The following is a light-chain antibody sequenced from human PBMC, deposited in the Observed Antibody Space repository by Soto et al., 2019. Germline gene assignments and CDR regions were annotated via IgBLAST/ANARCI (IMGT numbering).Light chain of an antibody. V-gene: IGKV3D-15*01. CDR2: DIF. J-gene: IGKJ4*01. CDR1: QSSGSNF. CDR3: QQYNSWPLT. Sequence: EIVLTQSPGTLSLSPGERATISCKTSQSSGSNFLAWYQQKPGQAPRLVIYDIFTRATGVPTRISGSGSGTEFTLTISSLQSEDFAVYYCQQYNSWPLTFGGGTKVDIK.